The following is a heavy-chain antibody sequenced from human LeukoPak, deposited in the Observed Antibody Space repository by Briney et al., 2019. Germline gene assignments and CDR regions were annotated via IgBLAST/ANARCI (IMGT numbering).Heavy chain of an antibody. CDR1: GFTFSSYS. D-gene: IGHD2-2*01. J-gene: IGHJ6*03. CDR3: ARDHHSLGYCSSTSCYYYYYYMDV. Sequence: GGSLRLSCAASGFTFSSYSMNWVRQAPGKGLEWVSYISSSSSTIYYADSVKGRYTISRDNAKNSLYLQINSLTAEDTAVYYCARDHHSLGYCSSTSCYYYYYYMDVWGKGTTATVSS. CDR2: ISSSSSTI. V-gene: IGHV3-48*01.